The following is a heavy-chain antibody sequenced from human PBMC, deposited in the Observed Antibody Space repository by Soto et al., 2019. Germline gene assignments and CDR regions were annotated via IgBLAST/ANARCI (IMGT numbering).Heavy chain of an antibody. CDR1: GFTFSDHY. J-gene: IGHJ3*02. CDR2: VSYSGSNI. V-gene: IGHV3-11*01. Sequence: QVQLVESGGGLVKPGGSLRLSCAASGFTFSDHYMTWIRQAPGKGLEWVSYVSYSGSNIFYADSVKGPFTIARDNAKNSRYLQMNSLRAEDTAVYYCARDRAVTARGDAFDIWGQGTVVTVSS. CDR3: ARDRAVTARGDAFDI. D-gene: IGHD2-15*01.